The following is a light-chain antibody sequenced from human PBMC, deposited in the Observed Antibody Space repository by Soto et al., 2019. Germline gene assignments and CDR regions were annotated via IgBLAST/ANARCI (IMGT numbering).Light chain of an antibody. Sequence: EKVMTQSPATLSVSPGERATLSCRASENVNTRLAWYQQKSGQAPRLLIYDAFTRATGIPARFSGSASGTDFTLTISSLQSEDSAVYYCQQYDDWPLTFGGGTKVEIK. CDR3: QQYDDWPLT. CDR2: DAF. V-gene: IGKV3-15*01. J-gene: IGKJ4*01. CDR1: ENVNTR.